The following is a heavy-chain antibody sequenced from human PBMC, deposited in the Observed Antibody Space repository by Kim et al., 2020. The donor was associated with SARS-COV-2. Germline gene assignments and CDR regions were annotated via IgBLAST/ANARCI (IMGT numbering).Heavy chain of an antibody. J-gene: IGHJ4*02. CDR3: ARMRGSGSYSFDY. V-gene: IGHV4-31*03. CDR1: GGSISTEHYY. Sequence: SETLSLTCNVSGGSISTEHYYWSWIRQHPGQALEWIGYMYHTGNSYYKPSLRNRATISIDKSNNQFSLNLSSVTAADTGIYYCARMRGSGSYSFDYWGQGTPVTVSS. D-gene: IGHD3-10*01. CDR2: MYHTGNS.